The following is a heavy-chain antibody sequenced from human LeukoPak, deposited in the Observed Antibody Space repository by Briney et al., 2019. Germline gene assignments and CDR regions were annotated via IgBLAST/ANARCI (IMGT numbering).Heavy chain of an antibody. Sequence: PSETLSLTCTVSGGSIISYYWTWIRQPPGKGLEWIGYIYYSGSTNYNPSLKSRVTISVDTSKNQFSLKLSSVTAADTAVYYCARSYGSGTYSGGYWGQGTLVTVSS. CDR3: ARSYGSGTYSGGY. V-gene: IGHV4-59*08. J-gene: IGHJ4*02. D-gene: IGHD3-10*01. CDR1: GGSIISYY. CDR2: IYYSGST.